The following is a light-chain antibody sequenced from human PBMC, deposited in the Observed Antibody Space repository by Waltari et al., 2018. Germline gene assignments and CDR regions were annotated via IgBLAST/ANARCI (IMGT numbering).Light chain of an antibody. J-gene: IGKJ3*01. Sequence: DIVMTQSPDSLAVSLCVRATNNCKSSQSVLYSSNNKNYLAWYQQKPGQPPKLLIYWASTGESGIPYRFSGSGSGTDFTLTISSLQAEDVAVYYCQQYYSTPFTFGPGTKVDIK. CDR3: QQYYSTPFT. CDR1: QSVLYSSNNKNY. CDR2: WAS. V-gene: IGKV4-1*01.